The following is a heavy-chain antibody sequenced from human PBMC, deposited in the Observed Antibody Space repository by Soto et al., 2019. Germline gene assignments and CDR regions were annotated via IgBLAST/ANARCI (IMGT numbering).Heavy chain of an antibody. CDR3: ARDYSSGPEYYYYSMDV. Sequence: QVQLVQSGAEVKKPGASVKVSCKASGYTFTSYGISWVRQAPGQGLEWMGWISAYNGNTNYAQKLQGRVTMTTDTSTSTAYMELRSLRSDDTAVYYCARDYSSGPEYYYYSMDVWGQGTTVTVSS. D-gene: IGHD6-19*01. V-gene: IGHV1-18*01. CDR2: ISAYNGNT. CDR1: GYTFTSYG. J-gene: IGHJ6*02.